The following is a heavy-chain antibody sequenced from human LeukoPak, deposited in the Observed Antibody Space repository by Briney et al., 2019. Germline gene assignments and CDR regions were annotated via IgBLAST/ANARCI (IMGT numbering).Heavy chain of an antibody. V-gene: IGHV3-74*01. CDR3: AREGYEDAFDI. D-gene: IGHD3-3*01. CDR1: GFSFRRYW. J-gene: IGHJ3*02. Sequence: GSLRLSCVASGFSFRRYWMHWVRQAPGKGLVWVSRIETDGSRTNYADSVKGRFTISRDNAKNTLFLQMNSLRAEDTAAYFCAREGYEDAFDIWGQGTMVTVSS. CDR2: IETDGSRT.